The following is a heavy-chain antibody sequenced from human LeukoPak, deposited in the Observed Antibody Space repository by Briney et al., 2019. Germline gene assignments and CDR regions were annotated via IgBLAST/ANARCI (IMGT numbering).Heavy chain of an antibody. J-gene: IGHJ4*02. V-gene: IGHV1-2*02. D-gene: IGHD3-10*01. Sequence: GASVKVSCKASGYTFSGYNMHWVRQAPGQGLEWMGWINPNSGGTNYAQKFQGRVTMTRDTSMNTAYMELRSLRPDDTAVYFCARAHSGTLPYYYDYWGPGTLVT. CDR1: GYTFSGYN. CDR2: INPNSGGT. CDR3: ARAHSGTLPYYYDY.